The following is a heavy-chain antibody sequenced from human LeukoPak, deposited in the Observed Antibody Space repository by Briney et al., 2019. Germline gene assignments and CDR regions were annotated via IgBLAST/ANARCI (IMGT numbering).Heavy chain of an antibody. J-gene: IGHJ4*02. D-gene: IGHD6-13*01. CDR2: ISSDGSNT. CDR1: GFTFSSYA. CDR3: ARGLYSDTKAIDY. Sequence: GSLKLSCAASGFTFSSYAIHWVRQAPGKGLEWVTLISSDGSNTYYADSVKGRFTISRDNSKNTLYLQMNSLRAEDTAVYHCARGLYSDTKAIDYWGQGTLVTVSS. V-gene: IGHV3-30*04.